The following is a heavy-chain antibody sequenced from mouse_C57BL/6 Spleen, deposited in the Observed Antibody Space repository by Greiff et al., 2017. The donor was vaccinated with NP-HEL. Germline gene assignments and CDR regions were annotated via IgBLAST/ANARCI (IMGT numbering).Heavy chain of an antibody. CDR1: GYTFTDYE. CDR3: EGNYGY. D-gene: IGHD2-1*01. J-gene: IGHJ3*01. Sequence: VQLVESGAELVRPGASVTLSCKASGYTFTDYEMHWVKQTPVHGLEWIGAIDPETGGTAYNQKFKGKAILTADKSSSTAYMELRSLTSEDSAVYYCEGNYGYWGQGTLVTVSA. CDR2: IDPETGGT. V-gene: IGHV1-15*01.